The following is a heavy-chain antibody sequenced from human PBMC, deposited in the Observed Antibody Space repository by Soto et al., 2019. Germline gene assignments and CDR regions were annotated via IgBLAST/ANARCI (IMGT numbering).Heavy chain of an antibody. CDR1: GGTFSNYT. CDR3: ASAQSSGSYYKGPYYYYMDV. J-gene: IGHJ6*03. V-gene: IGHV1-69*02. D-gene: IGHD3-10*01. Sequence: QVQLVQSGAEVKKPGSSVKVSCKASGGTFSNYTISWVRQAPGQGLEWMGRIIPILGIVNYAQKFQGRVTITADKSTSTAYMELSSLRSEDTAVYYCASAQSSGSYYKGPYYYYMDVWGKGTTVTVSS. CDR2: IIPILGIV.